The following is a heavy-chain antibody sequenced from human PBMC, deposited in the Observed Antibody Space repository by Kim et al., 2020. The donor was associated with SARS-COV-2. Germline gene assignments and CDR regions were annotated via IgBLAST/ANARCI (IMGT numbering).Heavy chain of an antibody. CDR2: INHSGST. V-gene: IGHV4-34*01. D-gene: IGHD6-6*01. J-gene: IGHJ5*02. CDR3: ARRTPSIAARPHGYNWFDP. Sequence: SETLSLTCAVYGGSFSGYYWSWIRQPPGKGLEWIGEINHSGSTNYNPSLKSRVTISVDTSKNQFSLKLSSVTAADTAVYYCARRTPSIAARPHGYNWFDPWGQGTLVTVSS. CDR1: GGSFSGYY.